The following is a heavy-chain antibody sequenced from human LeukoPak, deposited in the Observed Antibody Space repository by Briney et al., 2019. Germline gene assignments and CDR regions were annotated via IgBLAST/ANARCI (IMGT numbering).Heavy chain of an antibody. J-gene: IGHJ4*02. CDR2: ISISGNKI. CDR1: GLTFSNRA. CDR3: ANELRPNDY. Sequence: GGSLRLSCVVSGLTFSNRAMTWVRQAPGKGLEWASSISISGNKILYADSVKGRLTISRDNSKNTLFLQMNSLQTEDTGVYFCANELRPNDYWGQGTLVTVS. D-gene: IGHD4-17*01. V-gene: IGHV3-23*01.